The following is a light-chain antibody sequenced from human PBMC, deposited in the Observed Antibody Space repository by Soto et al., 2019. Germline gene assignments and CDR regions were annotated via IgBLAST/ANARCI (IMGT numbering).Light chain of an antibody. Sequence: EIVLTQSPGTRSLSPGDRATLSCRASQSLSVSYIAWYQQKPGQAPRLLIYSTSTRAAGIPDRFSGRGSGTHFTLAISRLEPEDFAVYYCHQFGDSPQTFGQGTTVEV. CDR2: STS. J-gene: IGKJ1*01. CDR1: QSLSVSY. V-gene: IGKV3-20*01. CDR3: HQFGDSPQT.